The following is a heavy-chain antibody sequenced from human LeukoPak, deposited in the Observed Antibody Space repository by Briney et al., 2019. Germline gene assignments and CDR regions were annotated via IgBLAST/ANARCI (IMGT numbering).Heavy chain of an antibody. CDR3: ARRSYYYDSSGPYNWFDP. J-gene: IGHJ5*02. D-gene: IGHD3-22*01. V-gene: IGHV4-30-4*08. CDR2: IYYSGST. Sequence: SQTLSLTCTVSGGSISSGDYNWSWIRQPPGKGLEWIGYIYYSGSTYSNPSLKSRVTISVDTSKNQFSLKLSSVTAADTAVYYCARRSYYYDSSGPYNWFDPWGQGTLVTVSS. CDR1: GGSISSGDYN.